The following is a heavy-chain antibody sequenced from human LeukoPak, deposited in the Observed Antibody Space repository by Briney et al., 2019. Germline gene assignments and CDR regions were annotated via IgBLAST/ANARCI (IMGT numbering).Heavy chain of an antibody. Sequence: XCXVSGYSISSGYYWGWTRQPPGKGLEWIGSIYHSGSTYYNPSLKSRVTISVDTSKNQFSLKLSSVTAADTAVYYCAREKDYFDWFHDAFDIWGQGTMVTVSS. CDR3: AREKDYFDWFHDAFDI. D-gene: IGHD3-9*01. V-gene: IGHV4-38-2*02. CDR1: GYSISSGYY. J-gene: IGHJ3*02. CDR2: IYHSGST.